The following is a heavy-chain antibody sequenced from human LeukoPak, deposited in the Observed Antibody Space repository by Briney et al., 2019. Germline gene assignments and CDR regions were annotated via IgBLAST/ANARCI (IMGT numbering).Heavy chain of an antibody. Sequence: GESLKISCQGSGYSFTSFWIAWVRQMPGKGLEWMGIIYPGDSDTRYSPSFEGQVTFSADKSISHAYLQWSSLKASDTAMYYCARGRYSGTYLSYFDYWAQGTLVTVSS. D-gene: IGHD1-26*01. CDR1: GYSFTSFW. CDR2: IYPGDSDT. CDR3: ARGRYSGTYLSYFDY. J-gene: IGHJ4*02. V-gene: IGHV5-51*01.